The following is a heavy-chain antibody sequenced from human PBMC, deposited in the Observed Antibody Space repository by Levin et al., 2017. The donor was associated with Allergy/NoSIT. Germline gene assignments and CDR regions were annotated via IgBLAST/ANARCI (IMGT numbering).Heavy chain of an antibody. Sequence: SETLSLTCAVSGGSISSGGYSWSWIRQPPGKGLEWIGYIYHSGSTYYNPSLKSRVTISVDRSKNQFSLKLSSVTAADTAVYYCARDGGYCSGGSCYPGDYYYYGMDVWGQGTTVTVSS. J-gene: IGHJ6*02. CDR1: GGSISSGGYS. D-gene: IGHD2-15*01. CDR2: IYHSGST. CDR3: ARDGGYCSGGSCYPGDYYYYGMDV. V-gene: IGHV4-30-2*01.